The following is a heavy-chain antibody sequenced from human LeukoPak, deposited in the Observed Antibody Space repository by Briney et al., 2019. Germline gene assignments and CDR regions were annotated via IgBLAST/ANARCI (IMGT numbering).Heavy chain of an antibody. D-gene: IGHD5-24*01. V-gene: IGHV4-59*08. J-gene: IGHJ3*02. CDR3: ARHVTISGPYDASDI. CDR2: IYYSGGT. CDR1: GDSISSYY. Sequence: PSETLSLTCTVPGDSISSYYWSWIRQPPGKGLEWIGYIYYSGGTDYNPSLKSRVTISVDTSKNQFSLKLRSVTAADTAVYYCARHVTISGPYDASDIWGQGTMVTVS.